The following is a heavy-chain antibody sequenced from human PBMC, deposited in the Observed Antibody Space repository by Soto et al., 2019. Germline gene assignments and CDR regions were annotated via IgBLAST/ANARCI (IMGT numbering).Heavy chain of an antibody. CDR1: GGSISSGGYY. D-gene: IGHD3-10*01. J-gene: IGHJ3*02. CDR2: IYYSGST. V-gene: IGHV4-61*08. Sequence: SETLSLTCTVSGGSISSGGYYWSWIRQHPGKGLEWIGYIYYSGSTNYNPSLKSRVTISVDTSKNQFSLKLSSVTAADTAVYYCARGPSLPSGIWGQGTMVTVSS. CDR3: ARGPSLPSGI.